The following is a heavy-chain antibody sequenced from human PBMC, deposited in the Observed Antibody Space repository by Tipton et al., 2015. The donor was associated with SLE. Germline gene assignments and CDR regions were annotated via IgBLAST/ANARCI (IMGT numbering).Heavy chain of an antibody. CDR1: GGSISNYY. D-gene: IGHD3-3*01. Sequence: TLSLTCTVSGGSISNYYWSWIRQPAGKGLEWIGRIYTSGSTNYNPSLKSRVTMSVDTSKNQFSLKLSSVIAADTAVYYCARRWAPDYDFWSGYWYYFDYWGQGTLVTVSS. V-gene: IGHV4-4*07. J-gene: IGHJ4*02. CDR2: IYTSGST. CDR3: ARRWAPDYDFWSGYWYYFDY.